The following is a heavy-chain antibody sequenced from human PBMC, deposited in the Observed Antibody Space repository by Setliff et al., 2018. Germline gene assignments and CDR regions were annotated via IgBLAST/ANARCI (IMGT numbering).Heavy chain of an antibody. D-gene: IGHD6-6*01. CDR2: INHRGST. CDR3: VRGRNVAARLLDS. CDR1: GGTFSDYY. J-gene: IGHJ1*01. Sequence: SETLSLTCAAYGGTFSDYYWTWIRQTPGKGLEWIGEINHRGSTNYNPSLKSRVTISIDTSKDQFSLKLISMSAADTAVYYCVRGRNVAARLLDSWGQGTLVTVSS. V-gene: IGHV4-34*01.